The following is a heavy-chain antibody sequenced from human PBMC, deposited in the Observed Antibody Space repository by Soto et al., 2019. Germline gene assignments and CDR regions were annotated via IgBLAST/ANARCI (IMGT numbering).Heavy chain of an antibody. V-gene: IGHV1-2*02. CDR1: GYPVTAYY. J-gene: IGHJ3*02. CDR2: INPATGAA. D-gene: IGHD3-3*01. Sequence: QLHLVQSGAVVKKPGASVTVSCSASGYPVTAYYMHWVRQAPGRGLEWMGGINPATGAAKYTQTFQGRVTVTRGPSTSTLFMELSGLTSEDTAGFYWARGGGVGVAGSAAFDMWGQGTVVTVSS. CDR3: ARGGGVGVAGSAAFDM.